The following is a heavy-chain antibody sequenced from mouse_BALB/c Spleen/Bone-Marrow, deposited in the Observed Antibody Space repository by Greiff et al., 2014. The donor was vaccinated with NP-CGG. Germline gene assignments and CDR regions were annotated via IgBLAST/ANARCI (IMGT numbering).Heavy chain of an antibody. D-gene: IGHD3-1*01. CDR3: ANLGRYAMDY. V-gene: IGHV1-84*02. J-gene: IGHJ4*01. Sequence: QVQLQQSGPELVKPGASVKISCKASGYTLTDYYINWVKQKPGQGLEWIGWIYPGSGSTKYNEKFKGKATLTVDTSSSTAYMQLSSLTSEDTAAYFCANLGRYAMDYWGQGTSVTVSS. CDR1: GYTLTDYY. CDR2: IYPGSGST.